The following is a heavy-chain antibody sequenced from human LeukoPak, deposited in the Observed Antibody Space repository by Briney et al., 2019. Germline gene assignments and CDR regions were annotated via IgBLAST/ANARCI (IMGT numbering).Heavy chain of an antibody. J-gene: IGHJ4*02. Sequence: ASVKVSCKASGYTFTGYYMHWVRQAPGQGLEWMGWINPNSGGTNYAQKFQGRVTMTRDTSISTAYMELSRLRSDDTAVYYCAREERVTMVRGVIRYWGQGTLVTVSS. CDR1: GYTFTGYY. D-gene: IGHD3-10*01. CDR3: AREERVTMVRGVIRY. CDR2: INPNSGGT. V-gene: IGHV1-2*02.